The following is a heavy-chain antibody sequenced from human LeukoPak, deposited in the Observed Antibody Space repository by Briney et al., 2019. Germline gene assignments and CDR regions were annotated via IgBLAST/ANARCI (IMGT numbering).Heavy chain of an antibody. D-gene: IGHD3-9*01. CDR1: GFTLGNHG. Sequence: GTSLRLSCAASGFTLGNHGMHWVRQAPGKGLEWVAIIFSNGVNKYCAGSMKGRSTISRDTSKNTLFLEMESLRTEDTAVYYCARHRGSIFEGYMDVWGKGTTVTVSS. CDR2: IFSNGVNK. CDR3: ARHRGSIFEGYMDV. V-gene: IGHV3-33*01. J-gene: IGHJ6*03.